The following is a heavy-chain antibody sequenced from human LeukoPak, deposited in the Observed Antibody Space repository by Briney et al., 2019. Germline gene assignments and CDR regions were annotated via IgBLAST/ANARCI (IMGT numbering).Heavy chain of an antibody. D-gene: IGHD3-10*01. CDR1: GGSLSSYY. CDR2: VYYSGST. V-gene: IGHV4-59*01. Sequence: SETLSLTCTVSGGSLSSYYWSWIRLPPGKGLEWIGYVYYSGSTKYNPSLRSRVTISVDTSKNQFSLKLSSVTAADTAVYYCASRGVVRGVSYYFDYWGQGTLVTVSS. J-gene: IGHJ4*02. CDR3: ASRGVVRGVSYYFDY.